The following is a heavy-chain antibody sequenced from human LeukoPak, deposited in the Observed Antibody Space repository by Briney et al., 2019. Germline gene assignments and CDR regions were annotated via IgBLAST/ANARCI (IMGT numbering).Heavy chain of an antibody. CDR1: GYTFTIYG. CDR2: ISAYNGNT. J-gene: IGHJ4*02. V-gene: IGHV1-18*01. Sequence: ASVKVSFKASGYTFTIYGISWVRQAPGQGLEWMGWISAYNGNTNYAQKLQGRVTMTTDTSTSTAYMELRSLRSDDTAVYYCARAGRYYYDSSGYYVDYWGQGTLVTVSS. CDR3: ARAGRYYYDSSGYYVDY. D-gene: IGHD3-22*01.